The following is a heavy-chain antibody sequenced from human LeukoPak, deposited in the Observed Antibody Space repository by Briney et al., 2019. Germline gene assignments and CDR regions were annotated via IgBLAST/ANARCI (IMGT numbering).Heavy chain of an antibody. CDR2: ISSNSDNT. V-gene: IGHV1-18*01. CDR1: GYTFTSYG. J-gene: IGHJ4*02. D-gene: IGHD7-27*01. Sequence: GASMKVSCKATGYTFTSYGISWVRQAPGQGLEWMGWISSNSDNTNYAQKLQGRVTMTTDTSASTAYMELRSLRSDDTALYFCARDWGSIKVIADYWGQGTLVTVSS. CDR3: ARDWGSIKVIADY.